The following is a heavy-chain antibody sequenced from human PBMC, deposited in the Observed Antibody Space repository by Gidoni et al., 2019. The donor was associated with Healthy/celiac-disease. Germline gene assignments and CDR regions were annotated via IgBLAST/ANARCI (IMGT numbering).Heavy chain of an antibody. CDR2: ISSSGSTI. J-gene: IGHJ4*02. Sequence: EVQLVASGGGLVQPGGSLRLSCAASGFTFSGYEMNWVRQAPGKGLEWVSYISSSGSTIYYAASVKGRFTISRDNAKNSLYLQMNSLRAEDTAVYYCAREGGGYNYGDYWGQGTLVTVSS. CDR3: AREGGGYNYGDY. D-gene: IGHD5-12*01. CDR1: GFTFSGYE. V-gene: IGHV3-48*03.